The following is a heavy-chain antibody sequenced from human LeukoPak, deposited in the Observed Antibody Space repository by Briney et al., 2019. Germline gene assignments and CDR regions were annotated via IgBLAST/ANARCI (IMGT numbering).Heavy chain of an antibody. CDR1: GFTFSSYW. V-gene: IGHV3-74*01. D-gene: IGHD6-25*01. CDR2: INSDGSST. CDR3: ASLADEHYYYGMDV. Sequence: PGGSLRLSCAASGFTFSSYWMHWVCQAPGKGLVWVSRINSDGSSTSYADSVKGRFTISRDNAKNTLYLQMNSLRAEDTAVYYCASLADEHYYYGMDVWGQGTTVTVSS. J-gene: IGHJ6*02.